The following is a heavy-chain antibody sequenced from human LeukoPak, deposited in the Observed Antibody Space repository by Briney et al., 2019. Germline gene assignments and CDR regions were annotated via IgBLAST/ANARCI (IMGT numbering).Heavy chain of an antibody. D-gene: IGHD3-22*01. J-gene: IGHJ4*02. CDR2: IRYDGSNK. V-gene: IGHV3-30*02. CDR1: GFTFSSYG. CDR3: ARFSRKSSGYYYFDY. Sequence: GGSLRLSCAASGFTFSSYGMHWVRQAPGKGLEWVAFIRYDGSNKYYADSVKGRFTISRDNAKNSLYLQMNSLRAEDTAVYYCARFSRKSSGYYYFDYWGQGTLVTVSS.